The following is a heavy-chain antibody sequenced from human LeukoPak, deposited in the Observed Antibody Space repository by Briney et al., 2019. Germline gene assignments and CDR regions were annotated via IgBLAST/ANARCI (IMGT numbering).Heavy chain of an antibody. D-gene: IGHD3-16*01. Sequence: PSETLSLTCAVSGDSISSNNWWSWVRQPPGEGLEWIGEVYHSGNTNYNPSLKSRVIISLDKSKNQFSLKLNSVTAADTAVYFCAKFPFGIKAALDAFDIWGHGTMVAVSS. V-gene: IGHV4-4*02. CDR3: AKFPFGIKAALDAFDI. CDR1: GDSISSNNW. CDR2: VYHSGNT. J-gene: IGHJ3*02.